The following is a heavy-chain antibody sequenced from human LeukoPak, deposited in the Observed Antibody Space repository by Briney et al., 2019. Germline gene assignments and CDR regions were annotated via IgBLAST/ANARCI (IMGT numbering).Heavy chain of an antibody. D-gene: IGHD6-13*01. J-gene: IGHJ4*02. CDR3: AKDKEDSSSWYYFDY. V-gene: IGHV3-9*01. CDR2: ISWNSGSI. CDR1: GFTFDDYA. Sequence: GGSLRLSCAASGFTFDDYAMHWVRQAPGKGLEWVSGISWNSGSIGYADSVKGRSTISRDNAKNSLYLQMNSLRAEDTALYYCAKDKEDSSSWYYFDYWGQGALVTVSS.